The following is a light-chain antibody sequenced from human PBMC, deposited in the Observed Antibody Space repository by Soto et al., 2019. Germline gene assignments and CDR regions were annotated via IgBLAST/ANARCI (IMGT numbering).Light chain of an antibody. CDR3: QQYNNWPLT. CDR2: GAS. J-gene: IGKJ1*01. V-gene: IGKV3-15*01. CDR1: QSFYSN. Sequence: EIVMTQSPATLSVSPGEGGTLSCRASQSFYSNVAWYQQKPGQAPRLLIYGASTRATGIPARFSGSGSETEFTLTISSLQSEDFAVYYCQQYNNWPLTFGQGTKVDIK.